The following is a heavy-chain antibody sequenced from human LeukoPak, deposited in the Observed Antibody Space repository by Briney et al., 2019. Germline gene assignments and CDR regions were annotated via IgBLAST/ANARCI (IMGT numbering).Heavy chain of an antibody. J-gene: IGHJ4*02. V-gene: IGHV3-23*01. D-gene: IGHD3-3*01. CDR1: GFTFSSYA. CDR3: AKDLLNYYDFWSGYYTGPFDY. CDR2: ISGSGGST. Sequence: GGSLGLSCAASGFTFSSYAMSWVRQAPGKGLEWVSAISGSGGSTYYADSVKGRFTISRDNSKNTLYLQMNSLRAEDTAVYYCAKDLLNYYDFWSGYYTGPFDYWGQGTLATVSS.